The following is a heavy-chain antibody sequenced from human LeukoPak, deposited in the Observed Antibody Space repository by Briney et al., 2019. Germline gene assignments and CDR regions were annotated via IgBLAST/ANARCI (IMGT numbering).Heavy chain of an antibody. J-gene: IGHJ4*02. CDR1: GCTVSNSY. Sequence: GGSLRLSCAASGCTVSNSYMSWVRQAPGKGLEWVSVIYSGGSTYYADSMKGRFTISRDISKNTVYLQMNSLRAEDTAVYHCAVSPNPYYFDFWGQGTPVTVSA. V-gene: IGHV3-53*01. CDR3: AVSPNPYYFDF. CDR2: IYSGGST.